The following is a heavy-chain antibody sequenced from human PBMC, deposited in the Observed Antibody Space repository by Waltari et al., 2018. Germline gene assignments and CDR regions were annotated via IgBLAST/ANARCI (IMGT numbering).Heavy chain of an antibody. D-gene: IGHD2-21*01. CDR2: IYYSGST. J-gene: IGHJ3*02. V-gene: IGHV4-39*07. Sequence: QVQLQESGPGLVKPSQTLSLTCTVPGGSISSGGYYWRWIRQPPGKGLEWIGSIYYSGSTYYNPSLKSRVTISVDTSKNQFSLKLSSVTAADTAVYYCAFCSSVCDWYPFLWAFDIWGQGTMVTVSS. CDR1: GGSISSGGYY. CDR3: AFCSSVCDWYPFLWAFDI.